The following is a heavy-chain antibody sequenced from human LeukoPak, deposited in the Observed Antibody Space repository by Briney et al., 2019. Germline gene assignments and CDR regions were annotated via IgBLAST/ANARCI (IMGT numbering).Heavy chain of an antibody. CDR2: INHNSGGT. CDR3: ARDREIVGATPYYFDY. CDR1: GYTFTGYY. V-gene: IGHV1-2*02. Sequence: SCAASGYTFTGYYMHWVRQPPGQGVEGMGWINHNSGGTNYAQKFQGRVTMTRDTSISTAYMELSRLRSDDTAVYYCARDREIVGATPYYFDYWGQGTLVTVSS. J-gene: IGHJ4*02. D-gene: IGHD1-26*01.